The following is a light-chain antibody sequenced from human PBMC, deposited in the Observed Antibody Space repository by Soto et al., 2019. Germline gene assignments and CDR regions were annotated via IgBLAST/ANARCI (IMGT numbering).Light chain of an antibody. Sequence: DFQMTQSPSTLSAFVGDRVTITCRASQSIGRWLAWYQQKPGKAPKLLIYDASSLESGVPSRFSGSGSGTEFTLTISSLQPDDFATYYCQQYNTYSPERTFGQGTKVEVK. J-gene: IGKJ1*01. V-gene: IGKV1-5*01. CDR2: DAS. CDR3: QQYNTYSPERT. CDR1: QSIGRW.